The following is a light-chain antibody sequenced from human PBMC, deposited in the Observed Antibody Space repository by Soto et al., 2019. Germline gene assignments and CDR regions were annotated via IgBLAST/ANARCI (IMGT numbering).Light chain of an antibody. J-gene: IGLJ1*01. CDR1: SSDVGGYNY. V-gene: IGLV2-14*01. CDR3: SSYTSSSTLV. CDR2: EVG. Sequence: QSALTQPASVSGSPGQSITISCTGTSSDVGGYNYVSWYQQRPGKAPKLMIYEVGNRPSGVSNRFSGSKSGNTASLTISGLQAEDEADYYCSSYTSSSTLVFGTGTKVTVL.